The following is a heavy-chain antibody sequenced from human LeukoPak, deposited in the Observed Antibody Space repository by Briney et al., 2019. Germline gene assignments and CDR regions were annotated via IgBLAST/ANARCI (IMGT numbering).Heavy chain of an antibody. J-gene: IGHJ3*02. D-gene: IGHD2-21*02. CDR2: IYPGDSDT. CDR1: GYSFTSYW. CDR3: ARRRYCGGDCYDRAFDI. Sequence: GESLKISCKGSGYSFTSYWIGWVRQMPGKGLEWMGIIYPGDSDTRYSPSFQGQVTIPADKSISTAYLQWSSLKASDTAMYYCARRRYCGGDCYDRAFDIWGQGTMVTVSS. V-gene: IGHV5-51*01.